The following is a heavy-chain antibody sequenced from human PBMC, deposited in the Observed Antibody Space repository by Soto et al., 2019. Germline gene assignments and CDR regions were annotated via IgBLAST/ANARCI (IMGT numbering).Heavy chain of an antibody. Sequence: EASVKVSCKASGYTFTNYPMHCLRQAPGQRPEWMGWINADNGNTKYSQKFQGRVTITRDTSASTAYMELSSLKSEDTAVYYCARGSAVTTLNWFDPWGQGTLVTVSS. CDR2: INADNGNT. CDR3: ARGSAVTTLNWFDP. D-gene: IGHD4-17*01. CDR1: GYTFTNYP. J-gene: IGHJ5*02. V-gene: IGHV1-3*01.